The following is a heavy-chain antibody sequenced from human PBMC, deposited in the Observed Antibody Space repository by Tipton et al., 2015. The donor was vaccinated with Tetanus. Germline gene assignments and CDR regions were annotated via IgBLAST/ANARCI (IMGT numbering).Heavy chain of an antibody. D-gene: IGHD2-8*01. CDR2: IYYSGST. V-gene: IGHV4-30-4*01. J-gene: IGHJ4*02. CDR3: ARELSEKEWNYFDY. CDR1: GGSISSGDYY. Sequence: TLSLTCTVSGGSISSGDYYWSWIRQPPGKGLEWIGYIYYSGSTYYNPSLKSRVTISVDTSKNQFSLKLSSVTAADTAVYYCARELSEKEWNYFDYWGQGTLVTVSS.